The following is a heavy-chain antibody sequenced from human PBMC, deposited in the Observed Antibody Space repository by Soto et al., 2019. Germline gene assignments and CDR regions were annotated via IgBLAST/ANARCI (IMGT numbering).Heavy chain of an antibody. CDR3: AREALYDFWSGYYPYYYYGMDV. D-gene: IGHD3-3*01. Sequence: VGSLRLSCAASGFTFSSYGMHWVRQAPGKGLEWVAVIWYDGSNKYYADSVKGRFTISRDNSKNTLYLQMNSLRAEDTAVYYCAREALYDFWSGYYPYYYYGMDVWGQGTTVTVSS. J-gene: IGHJ6*02. V-gene: IGHV3-33*01. CDR2: IWYDGSNK. CDR1: GFTFSSYG.